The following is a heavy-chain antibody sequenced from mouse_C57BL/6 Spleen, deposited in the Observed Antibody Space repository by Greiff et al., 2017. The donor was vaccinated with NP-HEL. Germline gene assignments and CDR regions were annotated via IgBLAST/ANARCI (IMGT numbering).Heavy chain of an antibody. D-gene: IGHD3-2*02. CDR3: VSTAQAIAMDY. Sequence: EVKLMESGGGLVQPKGSLKLSCAASGFSFNTYAMNWVRQAPGQGLEWVARISSKSNNYASYYAVTVKDRFTISRDDSESMLYLQMNNVKTEDTAIYYCVSTAQAIAMDYWGQGTSVTVSS. CDR1: GFSFNTYA. CDR2: ISSKSNNYAS. V-gene: IGHV10-1*01. J-gene: IGHJ4*01.